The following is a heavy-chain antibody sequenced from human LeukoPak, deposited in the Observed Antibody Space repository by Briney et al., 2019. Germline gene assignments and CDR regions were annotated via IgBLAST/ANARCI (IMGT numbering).Heavy chain of an antibody. V-gene: IGHV3-30-3*01. Sequence: SGGCLRLSCAASGFTFSSYAMPWVRQAPGKGLEWVAVISYDGSNRYYADSVKGRFTISRDNSKNTLYLQMNSLRAEDTAVYYCASSNYYDSSGNDYWGQGTLVTVSS. D-gene: IGHD3-22*01. J-gene: IGHJ4*02. CDR1: GFTFSSYA. CDR2: ISYDGSNR. CDR3: ASSNYYDSSGNDY.